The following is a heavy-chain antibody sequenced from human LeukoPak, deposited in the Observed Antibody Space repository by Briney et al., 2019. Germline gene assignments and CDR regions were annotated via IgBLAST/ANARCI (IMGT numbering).Heavy chain of an antibody. CDR3: ARDLLEARSL. V-gene: IGHV4-30-4*08. CDR1: GGSISSGDYY. D-gene: IGHD1-1*01. J-gene: IGHJ4*02. CDR2: INHSGST. Sequence: ASQTLSLTCTVSGGSISSGDYYWSWIRQPPGKGLEWIGEINHSGSTNYNPSLKSRVTISVDTSKNQFSLKLSSVTAADTAVYYCARDLLEARSLWGQGTLVTVSS.